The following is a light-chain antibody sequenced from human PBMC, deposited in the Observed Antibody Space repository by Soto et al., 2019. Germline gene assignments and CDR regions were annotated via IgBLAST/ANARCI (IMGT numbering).Light chain of an antibody. CDR1: QSVSSSY. Sequence: EIVLTQSPGTLSLSPGERATLSCRASQSVSSSYLAWYQQKPGQAPRLLIYGASSRATGIPDRFSGSGSGTDFTLTSSRLEPEDFAVYYCPQYGSSPMYTCGQGTKLEIK. CDR3: PQYGSSPMYT. CDR2: GAS. V-gene: IGKV3-20*01. J-gene: IGKJ2*01.